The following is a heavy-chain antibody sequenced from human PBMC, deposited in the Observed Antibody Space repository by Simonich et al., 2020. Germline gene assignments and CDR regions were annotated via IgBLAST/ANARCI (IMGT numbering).Heavy chain of an antibody. D-gene: IGHD3-16*01. CDR3: VSGMMGLDY. Sequence: QVQLVQSGAEVKKPGASVKVSCKASGYRFTGFYMHWVRQAPGQGLEWLGRLNPNIGGTYNAKNCQGRVTLTSDTSISTAYMELSGLRSDDTAVYYCVSGMMGLDYWGQGTLVTVSS. CDR1: GYRFTGFY. V-gene: IGHV1-2*06. CDR2: LNPNIGGT. J-gene: IGHJ4*02.